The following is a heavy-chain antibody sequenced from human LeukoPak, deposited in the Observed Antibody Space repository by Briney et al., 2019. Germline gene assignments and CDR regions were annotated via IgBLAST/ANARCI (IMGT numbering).Heavy chain of an antibody. CDR2: IYPGDSDT. V-gene: IGHV5-51*01. CDR1: GYIFSSYW. J-gene: IGHJ4*02. CDR3: ARQENYYDSSGYLDY. Sequence: PGESPKISCKGSGYIFSSYWIGWVRQMPGRGLEWMGIIYPGDSDTRYSPSFQGQVTISADKSTSTAYLQWSSLKASDTAMYYCARQENYYDSSGYLDYWGQGTLVIVSS. D-gene: IGHD3-22*01.